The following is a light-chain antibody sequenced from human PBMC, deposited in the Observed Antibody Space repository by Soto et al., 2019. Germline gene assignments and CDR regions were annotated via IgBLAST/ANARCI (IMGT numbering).Light chain of an antibody. CDR2: GAS. J-gene: IGKJ5*01. Sequence: IVLPQSPGTLSFSPVESATLSCRASQSVSSSYLAWYQQKPGQAPRLLIYGASNRATDIPDRFSGRGSGTDFTLTISGLEPEDFAVYYCQQYGSSPPSSTFGQGTRLEIK. CDR1: QSVSSSY. CDR3: QQYGSSPPSST. V-gene: IGKV3-20*01.